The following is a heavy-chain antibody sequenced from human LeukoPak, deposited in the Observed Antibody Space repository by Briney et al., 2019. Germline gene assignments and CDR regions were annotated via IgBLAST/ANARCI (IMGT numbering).Heavy chain of an antibody. V-gene: IGHV4-4*09. Sequence: SETLSLTCTVSGGSISSYYWSWIRQPPGKGLEWIGYIYTSGSTNYNPSLKSRVTISVDTSKNQFSLKLSSVTAADTAVYYCARRRVVPAAIMYYYYYMGVWGKGTTVTVSS. D-gene: IGHD2-2*01. CDR1: GGSISSYY. CDR3: ARRRVVPAAIMYYYYYMGV. CDR2: IYTSGST. J-gene: IGHJ6*03.